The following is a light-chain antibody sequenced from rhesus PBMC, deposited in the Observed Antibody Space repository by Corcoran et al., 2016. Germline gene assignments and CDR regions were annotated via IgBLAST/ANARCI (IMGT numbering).Light chain of an antibody. CDR1: QGISDY. V-gene: IGKV1-36*02. CDR3: LQAYSTPWT. J-gene: IGKJ1*01. Sequence: DIQMTQSPSSLSASVGDRVTITCRASQGISDYLNWYQQKPGKAPKRLIYAASSLESGVPSRFSGSGYGTDFTLTISGLQPEDSAAYYCLQAYSTPWTFGQGTKVEIK. CDR2: AAS.